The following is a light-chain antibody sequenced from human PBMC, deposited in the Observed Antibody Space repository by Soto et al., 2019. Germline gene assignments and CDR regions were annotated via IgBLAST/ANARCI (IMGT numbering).Light chain of an antibody. J-gene: IGKJ4*01. CDR3: QQYNFWPPLT. Sequence: EIVMTQSPATLSVSPGERATLSCRASQSVNSNLAWYRQKPGQAPRLLISDASTSATGVPARFSGSGSGPEFPLTISSLQSEDSGIYYCQQYNFWPPLTFGGGTKVELK. V-gene: IGKV3-15*01. CDR2: DAS. CDR1: QSVNSN.